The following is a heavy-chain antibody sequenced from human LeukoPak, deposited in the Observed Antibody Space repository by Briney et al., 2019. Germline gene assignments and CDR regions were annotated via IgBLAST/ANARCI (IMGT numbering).Heavy chain of an antibody. J-gene: IGHJ4*02. V-gene: IGHV4-38-2*02. Sequence: SETLSLTCTVSGYSISSDYYWGWIRPTPGKGLEWIGSVYHSGTTYHNPSLKNRVTKSVDTYKNQFSLTLTSVTAADTALYYCTRELAGTTVEDWGQGTLVTVSS. CDR1: GYSISSDYY. D-gene: IGHD1-1*01. CDR3: TRELAGTTVED. CDR2: VYHSGTT.